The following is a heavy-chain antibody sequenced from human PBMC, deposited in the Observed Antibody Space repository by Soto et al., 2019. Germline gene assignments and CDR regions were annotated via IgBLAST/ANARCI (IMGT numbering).Heavy chain of an antibody. D-gene: IGHD7-27*01. V-gene: IGHV4-31*03. Sequence: QVHLQESGPGLVKPSQTLSLTCIVSGGSITSGGYYWSWIRQHPGKGLEWIAYIYDSGSTNYNPSLKRRVSVSVDTSKNQFSLKPNSVTAADTAVYYCAGGSGLYYGMDVWGQGTTVTVSS. CDR2: IYDSGST. J-gene: IGHJ6*02. CDR1: GGSITSGGYY. CDR3: AGGSGLYYGMDV.